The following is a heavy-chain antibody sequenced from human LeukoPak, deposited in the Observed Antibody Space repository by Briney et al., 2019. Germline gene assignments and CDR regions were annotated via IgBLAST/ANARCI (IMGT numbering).Heavy chain of an antibody. CDR2: INPSGGST. D-gene: IGHD6-19*01. CDR1: VYTFTSYY. J-gene: IGHJ6*02. V-gene: IGHV1-46*01. CDR3: ASPGYSSGWRGYYYYGMDV. Sequence: GASVKVSCKASVYTFTSYYMHWVRQAPGQGLEWMGIINPSGGSTSYAQKFQGRVTMTRDTSTSTVYMELSSLRSEDTAVYYCASPGYSSGWRGYYYYGMDVWGQGTTVTVSS.